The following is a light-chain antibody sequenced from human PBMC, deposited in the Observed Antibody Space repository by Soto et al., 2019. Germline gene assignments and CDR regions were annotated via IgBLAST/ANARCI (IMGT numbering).Light chain of an antibody. V-gene: IGLV2-14*01. CDR3: SSYTSSSTLDVV. Sequence: QSALTQPASVSGSPGQSITISCTGTSSDVGGYNYVSWYQQHPGKAPKLMIYVVSNRPSGVSNRFSGSKSGNTASLTISGLQAEDEADYYCSSYTSSSTLDVVFGGGTKLTVL. CDR2: VVS. J-gene: IGLJ2*01. CDR1: SSDVGGYNY.